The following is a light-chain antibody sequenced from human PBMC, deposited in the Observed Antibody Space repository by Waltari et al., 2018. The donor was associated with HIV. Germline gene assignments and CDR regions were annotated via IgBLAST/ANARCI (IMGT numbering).Light chain of an antibody. CDR1: QSVSSSS. V-gene: IGKV3-20*01. CDR3: QQYVNSPLT. CDR2: GAS. J-gene: IGKJ4*01. Sequence: EIVLTQSPDTLSLSPGQRATLSCRASQSVSSSSLAWYQQKSGQAPRLFIYGASTRATGIPDRFSGSGSGTDFTLTISRLEPEDFAVYYCQQYVNSPLTFGGGTKVEIK.